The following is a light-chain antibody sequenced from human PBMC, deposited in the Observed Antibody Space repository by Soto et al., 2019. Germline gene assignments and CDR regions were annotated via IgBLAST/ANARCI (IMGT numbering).Light chain of an antibody. Sequence: QSALTQPASVSGSPGQSITISCTGTSSDVGGYNYVSWYQQHPGKAPKLMIYEVSNRPSGVSNRFSGSKSGITASLTISGLQAEDEADYYCSSYTITSTLVFGGGTKLTVL. J-gene: IGLJ2*01. CDR1: SSDVGGYNY. CDR2: EVS. CDR3: SSYTITSTLV. V-gene: IGLV2-14*01.